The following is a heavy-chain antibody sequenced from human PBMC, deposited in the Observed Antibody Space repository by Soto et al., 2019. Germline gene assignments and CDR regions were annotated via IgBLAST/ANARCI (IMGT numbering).Heavy chain of an antibody. J-gene: IGHJ5*02. CDR2: IYYSGST. CDR1: GGSISSYY. CDR3: ARDLKGVVFDP. V-gene: IGHV4-59*01. Sequence: SETLSLTCTVSGGSISSYYWSWIRRPPGKGLEWIGYIYYSGSTNYNPSLKSRVTISVDTSKNQFSLKLSSVTAADTAVYYCARDLKGVVFDPWGQGTLVTVSS. D-gene: IGHD3-3*01.